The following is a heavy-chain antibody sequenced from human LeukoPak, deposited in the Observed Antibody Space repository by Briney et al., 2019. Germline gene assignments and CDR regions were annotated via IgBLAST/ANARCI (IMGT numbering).Heavy chain of an antibody. V-gene: IGHV3-30*04. CDR1: GFTFSSYA. J-gene: IGHJ5*02. Sequence: GGSLRLSCAASGFTFSSYAMHWVRQAPGKGLEWVAVISYDGSNKKYGDSVKGRFTISRDNSKNTLDLQMNSLRAEDTAVYYCAKRLVRGVNNWFDPWGQGTLVTVSS. D-gene: IGHD3-10*01. CDR3: AKRLVRGVNNWFDP. CDR2: ISYDGSNK.